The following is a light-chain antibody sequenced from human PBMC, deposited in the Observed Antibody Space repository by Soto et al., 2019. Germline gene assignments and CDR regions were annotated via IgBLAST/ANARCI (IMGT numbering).Light chain of an antibody. CDR2: GAS. CDR1: QTVGSN. Sequence: EIVLTQSPVTLSVSPGDGASLSCRASQTVGSNLAWYQQKPGQAPRLLIYGASTRAIGVPVRFSGSGSGTEFTLTLDHLPSDDFAMYYCPQHLDWPVTFDQGTNLDFK. J-gene: IGKJ2*01. CDR3: PQHLDWPVT. V-gene: IGKV3-15*01.